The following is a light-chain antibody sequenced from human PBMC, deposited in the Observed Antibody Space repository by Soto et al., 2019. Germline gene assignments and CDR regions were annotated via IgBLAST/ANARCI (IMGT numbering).Light chain of an antibody. J-gene: IGKJ1*01. CDR3: QQCYRTSRT. V-gene: IGKV1-39*01. CDR2: AAS. Sequence: DIQMTQSPSSLSASVGDRVTITCRASQRISSYLNWYQPKPGKAPKLLSYAASSLHSGVPSRFSGSGSGTDFTLTISSLQPGDFATYYCQQCYRTSRTFGQGTKVEIK. CDR1: QRISSY.